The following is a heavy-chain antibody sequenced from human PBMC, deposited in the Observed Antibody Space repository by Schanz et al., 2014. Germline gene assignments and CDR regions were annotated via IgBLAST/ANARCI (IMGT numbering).Heavy chain of an antibody. V-gene: IGHV3-74*01. CDR2: INSVGSNT. CDR1: GFTFSSHW. D-gene: IGHD1-1*01. J-gene: IGHJ5*02. Sequence: EVQLVQSGGGLVQPGGSLRLSCAASGFTFSSHWMHWVRQDPGKGLVWVARINSVGSNTDYADSVTGRFTISRDNAKNTLYLQMSTLRAEDTAVYYCARGRVLESWGQGTLVTVSS. CDR3: ARGRVLES.